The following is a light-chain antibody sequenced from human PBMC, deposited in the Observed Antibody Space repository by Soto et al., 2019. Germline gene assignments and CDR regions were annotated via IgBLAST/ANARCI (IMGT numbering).Light chain of an antibody. Sequence: QAVLTQPASVSGSPGQSITISWTGTSSDVGGYNYVSWYQQHPGKAPKLMIYEVSNRPSGVSNRFSGSTSGNTASLTISGLQAEDEADYYCSSYTSSSTLVFGTGTKVTVL. V-gene: IGLV2-14*01. CDR2: EVS. CDR3: SSYTSSSTLV. CDR1: SSDVGGYNY. J-gene: IGLJ1*01.